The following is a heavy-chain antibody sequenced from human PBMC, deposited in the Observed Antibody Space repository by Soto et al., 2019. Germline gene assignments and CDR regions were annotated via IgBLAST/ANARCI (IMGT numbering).Heavy chain of an antibody. V-gene: IGHV5-10-1*01. CDR1: GYSFTSYW. CDR2: VDPSDSYT. J-gene: IGHJ3*01. Sequence: PGESLKISCQCSGYSFTSYWISWVRQMPGKGLDWMGRVDPSDSYTNYSPSFQGHVTISSDKSISTAYLQWNSLKASDTAMYYCARPRDVYPDVWGQGTMVTVS. CDR3: ARPRDVYPDV.